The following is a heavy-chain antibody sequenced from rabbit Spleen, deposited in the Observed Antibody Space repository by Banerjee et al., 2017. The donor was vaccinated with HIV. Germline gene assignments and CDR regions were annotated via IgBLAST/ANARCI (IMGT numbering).Heavy chain of an antibody. CDR2: IDTGSSGFT. V-gene: IGHV1S40*01. CDR1: GVSFSGDSY. CDR3: ARDTASSFSSYGMDL. Sequence: QSLEESGGDLVKPGASLTLTCIASGVSFSGDSYMCWVRQAPGKGLEWIVCIDTGSSGFTYFATWAKGRFTISKTSSTTVTLQMTRLTAADTATYLCARDTASSFSSYGMDLWGPGTLVTVS. D-gene: IGHD8-1*01. J-gene: IGHJ6*01.